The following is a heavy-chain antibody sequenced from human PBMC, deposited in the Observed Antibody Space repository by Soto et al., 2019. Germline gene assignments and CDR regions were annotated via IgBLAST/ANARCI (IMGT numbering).Heavy chain of an antibody. CDR3: ARVKSDFWSGYSESVWFDP. CDR2: IFSNDEK. J-gene: IGHJ5*02. D-gene: IGHD3-3*01. V-gene: IGHV2-26*01. Sequence: QVTLKESGPVLVKPTETLTLTCTVSGFSLSNARMGVSWIRQPPGKALEWLAHIFSNDEKSYSTSLKSRLTISKDTTKRQVVLTMTNMDPVDTATYYCARVKSDFWSGYSESVWFDPWGQGTLVTVSS. CDR1: GFSLSNARMG.